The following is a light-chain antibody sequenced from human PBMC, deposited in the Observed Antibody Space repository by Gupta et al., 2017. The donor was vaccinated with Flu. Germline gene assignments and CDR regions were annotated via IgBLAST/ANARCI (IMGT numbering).Light chain of an antibody. CDR3: QLYNSYSWT. CDR2: KAS. CDR1: QSVSSW. J-gene: IGKJ1*01. Sequence: PSTLSASVGDRVTITCRASQSVSSWLASYQQKPGKAPKVLLYKASSLESGVLSRFSGSGSGTEFTLTISSLLPDDFATYYCQLYNSYSWTFGQGTKVEIK. V-gene: IGKV1-5*03.